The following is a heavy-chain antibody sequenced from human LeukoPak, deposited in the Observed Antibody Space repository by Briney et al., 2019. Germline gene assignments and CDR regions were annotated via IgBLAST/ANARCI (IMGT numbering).Heavy chain of an antibody. Sequence: MSGGSLRLSCGASGLTVSSYGMSWVRQAPGKGLEWVSTIIGSAVNTYYADSVKGRFTISRDNAKNSLYLQMNSLRGEDTAVYYCARDRYDSSHYYHYWGQGTLVTVSA. V-gene: IGHV3-21*01. CDR2: IIGSAVNT. CDR3: ARDRYDSSHYYHY. CDR1: GLTVSSYG. J-gene: IGHJ4*02. D-gene: IGHD3-22*01.